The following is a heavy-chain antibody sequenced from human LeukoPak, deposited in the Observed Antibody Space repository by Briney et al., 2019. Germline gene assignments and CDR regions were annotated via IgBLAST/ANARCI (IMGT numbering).Heavy chain of an antibody. CDR3: AKGGAAADNYWYFDL. CDR2: MGWNSGNI. V-gene: IGHV3-9*01. CDR1: GFTFDDYA. D-gene: IGHD6-13*01. J-gene: IGHJ2*01. Sequence: TGRSLTLSCSASGFTFDDYAMHWVRQAPRQGLEGVSGMGWNSGNITYGDSVKGRFTISRDNAKNSLYLQMNSLRTEDTALYYCAKGGAAADNYWYFDLWGRGTLVTVSS.